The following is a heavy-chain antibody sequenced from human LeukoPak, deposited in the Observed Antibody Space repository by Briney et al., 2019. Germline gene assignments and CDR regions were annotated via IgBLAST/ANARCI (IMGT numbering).Heavy chain of an antibody. CDR3: ARDVPRGTGYMDV. CDR1: GGSIKNYY. D-gene: IGHD3-10*01. CDR2: IYYSGST. Sequence: SETLSLTCTVSGGSIKNYYWTWLRQPPGEGLEWIGYIYYSGSTSSNPSLKSRVTISVDTSKNQFSLRLKYVTAADTAVYYCARDVPRGTGYMDVWGKGTTVTVSS. J-gene: IGHJ6*03. V-gene: IGHV4-59*01.